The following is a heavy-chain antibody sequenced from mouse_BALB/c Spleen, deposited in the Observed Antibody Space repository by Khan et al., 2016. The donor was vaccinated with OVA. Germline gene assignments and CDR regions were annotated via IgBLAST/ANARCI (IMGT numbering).Heavy chain of an antibody. CDR1: GYSITSDYA. J-gene: IGHJ2*01. CDR2: IGDSGST. V-gene: IGHV3-2*02. D-gene: IGHD1-1*01. CDR3: ASGRLFLRYPDYFAY. Sequence: EVQLVETGPGLLKPSQSLSLTCTVTGYSITSDYAWNWIRQLPGNKLEWMAYIGDSGSTNYNPSLRSRITITRDTSKNQFFLQLTSVTTEDTATYDSASGRLFLRYPDYFAYWGQGTTLTVSS.